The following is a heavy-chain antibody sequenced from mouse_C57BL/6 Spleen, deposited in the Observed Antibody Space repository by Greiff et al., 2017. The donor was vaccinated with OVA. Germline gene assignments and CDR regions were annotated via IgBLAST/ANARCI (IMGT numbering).Heavy chain of an antibody. CDR1: GYTFTSYW. CDR2: IDPSDSYT. Sequence: VQLQQPGAELVMPGASVKLSCKASGYTFTSYWMHWVKQRPGQGLEWIGEIDPSDSYTNYNQKFKGKSTLTVDKSSSTAYMQLSSLTSEDSAVYYCARRGHFSYYFDYWGQGTTLTVSS. V-gene: IGHV1-69*01. J-gene: IGHJ2*01. D-gene: IGHD3-1*01. CDR3: ARRGHFSYYFDY.